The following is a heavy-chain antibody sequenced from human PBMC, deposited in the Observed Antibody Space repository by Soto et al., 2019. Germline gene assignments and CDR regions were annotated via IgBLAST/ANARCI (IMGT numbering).Heavy chain of an antibody. CDR2: INYSGST. D-gene: IGHD6-13*01. CDR1: GGSFANYY. J-gene: IGHJ5*02. CDR3: ARIESIARNWFDP. Sequence: SETLSLTCAVYGGSFANYYWNWIRQPPGKGLEWIGEINYSGSTDYNPSLESRVTFSVDTSITSAFLHWGSLQASDSATYFCARIESIARNWFDPWGQGTLVTVSS. V-gene: IGHV4-34*01.